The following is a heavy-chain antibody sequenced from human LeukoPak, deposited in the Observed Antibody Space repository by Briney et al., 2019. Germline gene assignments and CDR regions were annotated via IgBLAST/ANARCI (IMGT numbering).Heavy chain of an antibody. Sequence: GGSLRLSCAASGFTFSSYSMNWVRQAPGKGLEWVSSISSSSSYIYYADSVKGRFTISRDNAKNTLYLQMNSLRAEDTAVYYCAKGSGPTDSGYWGQGTLVTVSS. D-gene: IGHD3-10*01. CDR2: ISSSSSYI. V-gene: IGHV3-21*04. CDR1: GFTFSSYS. CDR3: AKGSGPTDSGY. J-gene: IGHJ4*02.